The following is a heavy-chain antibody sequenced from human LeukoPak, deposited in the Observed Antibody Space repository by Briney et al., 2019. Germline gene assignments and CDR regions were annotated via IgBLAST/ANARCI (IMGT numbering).Heavy chain of an antibody. CDR3: ARGGGLDV. J-gene: IGHJ6*02. Sequence: PGGSLRLSCAASGFTFNNHWMSWVRQAPGKGLEWVASINHNGNVNYYVDSVKGRFTISRDNAKNSLYLQMSNLRAEDTAVYFCARGGGLDVWGQGATVTVSS. D-gene: IGHD3-16*01. CDR2: INHNGNVN. CDR1: GFTFNNHW. V-gene: IGHV3-7*03.